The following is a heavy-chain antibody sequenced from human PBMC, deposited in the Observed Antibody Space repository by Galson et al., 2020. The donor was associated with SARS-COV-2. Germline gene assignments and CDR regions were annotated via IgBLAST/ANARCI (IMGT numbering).Heavy chain of an antibody. Sequence: GGSLRLSCVASGFTFSIYAMAWVRQAPGKGLEWVSAIDGSGASTYYADSVKGRFTISRDNPKSTVFLQMSSLRAEDTAVYYCARPFRAPGDYFTFNYWGQGALVTVSS. J-gene: IGHJ4*02. CDR2: IDGSGAST. D-gene: IGHD4-17*01. CDR1: GFTFSIYA. CDR3: ARPFRAPGDYFTFNY. V-gene: IGHV3-23*01.